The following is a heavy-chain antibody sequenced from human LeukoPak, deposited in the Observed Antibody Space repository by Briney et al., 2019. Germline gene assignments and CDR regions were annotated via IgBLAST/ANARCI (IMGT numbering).Heavy chain of an antibody. D-gene: IGHD3-22*01. Sequence: GRSLRLSCTASGFIFSNYGMHWVRQAPGKGLEWLAVISHDGSNTYYAESVKGRFIISRDISKNTLHLQMNGLRAEDTAVYYCAKNTYYYDSGGLYGMDVWGQGTTVSVSS. CDR2: ISHDGSNT. V-gene: IGHV3-30*18. CDR1: GFIFSNYG. CDR3: AKNTYYYDSGGLYGMDV. J-gene: IGHJ6*02.